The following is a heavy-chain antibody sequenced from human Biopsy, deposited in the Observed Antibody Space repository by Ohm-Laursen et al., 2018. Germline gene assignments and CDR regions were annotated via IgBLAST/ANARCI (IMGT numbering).Heavy chain of an antibody. CDR1: GGSIISYY. CDR3: ARTPRDSFWSGSYKRGLWFDP. V-gene: IGHV4-59*01. J-gene: IGHJ5*02. CDR2: VYNGGIT. D-gene: IGHD3-3*01. Sequence: TLSLTCSVSGGSIISYYWTWIRQPPGKGLAWIGHVYNGGITNYNPSLKSRVTISKDTSKNQFSLQVNSVTAADTAVYYCARTPRDSFWSGSYKRGLWFDPWGQGTLVIVSS.